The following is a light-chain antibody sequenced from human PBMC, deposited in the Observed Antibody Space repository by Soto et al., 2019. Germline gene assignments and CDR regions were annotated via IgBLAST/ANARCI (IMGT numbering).Light chain of an antibody. CDR2: RND. Sequence: QSVLTQAPSASGTPGQRVTISCSGSSSNIGSNFVHWYQKFPGTTPKVLIYRNDQRPSGVPDRFSVSKSGTSASLAISGLRSEDEDEYYCAVWDDSLNGSVAFGGGTQLTVL. CDR3: AVWDDSLNGSVA. CDR1: SSNIGSNF. J-gene: IGLJ2*01. V-gene: IGLV1-47*01.